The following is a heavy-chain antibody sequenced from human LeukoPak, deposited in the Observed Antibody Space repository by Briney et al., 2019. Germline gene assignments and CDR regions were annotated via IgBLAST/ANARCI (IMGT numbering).Heavy chain of an antibody. V-gene: IGHV4-4*02. D-gene: IGHD2-15*01. CDR3: AKRSRGYCSGGSCYSGDYFYY. Sequence: PSETLSLTCAVSGGSISSSKWWSWVRQPPGKGLEWIGEIYHSGSTNYNPSLKSRVTISVDKSKNQFSLKLSSVTAADTAVYYCAKRSRGYCSGGSCYSGDYFYYWGQGTLVTVSS. CDR2: IYHSGST. CDR1: GGSISSSKW. J-gene: IGHJ4*02.